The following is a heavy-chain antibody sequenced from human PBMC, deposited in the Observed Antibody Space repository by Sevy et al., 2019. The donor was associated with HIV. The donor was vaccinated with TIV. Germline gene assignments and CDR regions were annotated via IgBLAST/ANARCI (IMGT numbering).Heavy chain of an antibody. J-gene: IGHJ6*02. Sequence: SETLSLTCTVSGGSISSYYWSWIRQPAGKGLEWIGRIYTSGSTNYNPSLKSRVTMSVDTSKNQFSLKLSSATAADTAVYYCARDNRWFGELTSYYYYGMDVWGQGTTVTVSS. V-gene: IGHV4-4*07. CDR2: IYTSGST. CDR1: GGSISSYY. CDR3: ARDNRWFGELTSYYYYGMDV. D-gene: IGHD3-10*01.